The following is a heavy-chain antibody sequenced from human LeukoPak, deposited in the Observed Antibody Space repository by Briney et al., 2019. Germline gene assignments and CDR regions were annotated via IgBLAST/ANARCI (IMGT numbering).Heavy chain of an antibody. CDR2: IYYSGST. Sequence: SETLSLTCAVSGYSISSGYYWSWIRQPPGKGLEWIGYIYYSGSTNYNPSLKSRVTISVDTSKNQFSLKLSSVTAADTAVYYCARGGGYCSGGSCYRWFDPWGQGTLVTVSS. J-gene: IGHJ5*02. D-gene: IGHD2-15*01. CDR1: GYSISSGYY. CDR3: ARGGGYCSGGSCYRWFDP. V-gene: IGHV4-61*01.